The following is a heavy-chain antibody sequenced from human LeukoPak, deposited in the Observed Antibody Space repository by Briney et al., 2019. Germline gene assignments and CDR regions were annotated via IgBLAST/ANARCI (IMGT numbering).Heavy chain of an antibody. CDR2: MLDTVTT. CDR1: GASMNTHY. J-gene: IGHJ4*02. V-gene: IGHV4-59*11. CDR3: ATIKRGNIFGYFDF. D-gene: IGHD5-18*01. Sequence: SETLSLTCAVSGASMNTHYWSWIRQPPGKGLEGIGYMLDTVTTKDNPSLKSRFTLSADTSKNQFSLRLTSVTAADTAVYYCATIKRGNIFGYFDFWGQGIPVTVSS.